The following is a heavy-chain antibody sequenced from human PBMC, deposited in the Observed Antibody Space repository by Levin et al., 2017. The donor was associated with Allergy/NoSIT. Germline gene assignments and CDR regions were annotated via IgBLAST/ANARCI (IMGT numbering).Heavy chain of an antibody. CDR3: ARGTLKGATFFGH. D-gene: IGHD1-26*01. CDR2: IQTDGSST. CDR1: GFTFSTYW. J-gene: IGHJ4*02. V-gene: IGHV3-74*01. Sequence: LSLTCAASGFTFSTYWMHWVRQAPGTGLLWVSRIQTDGSSTYYAHSVKGRFTISRDNAKNTLYLQMNTLRVEDTAVYYCARGTLKGATFFGHWGQGTLVTVS.